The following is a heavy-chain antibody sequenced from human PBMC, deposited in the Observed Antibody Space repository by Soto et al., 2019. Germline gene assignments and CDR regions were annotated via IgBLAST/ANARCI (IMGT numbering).Heavy chain of an antibody. CDR3: AIATRNSWTCDF. D-gene: IGHD6-13*01. CDR2: IIPLTETP. V-gene: IGHV1-69*01. J-gene: IGHJ4*02. Sequence: QVQVVQSGAEVKKPGSSVNVSCNASGGTFSNYAISWLRQAPGHGLEWVGGIIPLTETPVYAQTVQGRLNITADQITSAAYMELSSLRSDDTAVYYCAIATRNSWTCDFWGQGTLVTVSS. CDR1: GGTFSNYA.